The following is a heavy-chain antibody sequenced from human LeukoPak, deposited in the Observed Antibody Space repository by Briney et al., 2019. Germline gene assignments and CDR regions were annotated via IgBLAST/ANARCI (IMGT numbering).Heavy chain of an antibody. D-gene: IGHD4-17*01. CDR3: ARDAPYGDYDY. V-gene: IGHV4-61*02. J-gene: IGHJ4*02. CDR1: GGSISIGNYY. Sequence: SETLSLTCTVSGGSISIGNYYWIWIRQPAGKGLEWIGRIYTSGSTNYNPSLKSRVTISLDTCKNQFSLKLSSATAADTAVYSCARDAPYGDYDYWGQGTLVTVSS. CDR2: IYTSGST.